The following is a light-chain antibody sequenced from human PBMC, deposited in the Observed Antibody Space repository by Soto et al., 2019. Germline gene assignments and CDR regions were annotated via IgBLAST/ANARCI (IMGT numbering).Light chain of an antibody. CDR3: RSYTSSSTLWV. V-gene: IGLV2-14*01. CDR2: EVS. J-gene: IGLJ3*02. Sequence: QSALTQPASVSGSPGQSITISCTGTSSDVGGYNYVSWYQQHPGKAPKLMIYEVSNRPSGVSNRFSGSKYGNTASLTISGLQAEDEAEYYCRSYTSSSTLWVFGGGTKLTVL. CDR1: SSDVGGYNY.